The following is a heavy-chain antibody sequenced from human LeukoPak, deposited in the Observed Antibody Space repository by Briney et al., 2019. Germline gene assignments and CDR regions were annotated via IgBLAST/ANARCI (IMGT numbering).Heavy chain of an antibody. J-gene: IGHJ4*02. Sequence: GGSLRLSCAASGFTFSNAWMGWVRQAPGKGLEWVGRIKSKTDGGTTDYAAPVKGRFTISRDDSKNTLYLQMNSLKTEDTAVYYCTTDVVVTAIRSSLGEYYFDYWGQGTLVTVSS. CDR2: IKSKTDGGTT. V-gene: IGHV3-15*01. CDR3: TTDVVVTAIRSSLGEYYFDY. D-gene: IGHD2-21*02. CDR1: GFTFSNAW.